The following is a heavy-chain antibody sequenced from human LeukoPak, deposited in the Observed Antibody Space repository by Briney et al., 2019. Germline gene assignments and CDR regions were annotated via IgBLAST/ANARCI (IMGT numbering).Heavy chain of an antibody. CDR1: GGTFSSYA. V-gene: IGHV1-69*04. CDR2: IIPILGIA. J-gene: IGHJ4*02. CDR3: GRGRGNGRPENYFDY. Sequence: SVKVSCKASGGTFSSYAISWVRQAPGQGLEWMGRIIPILGIANYAQKFQGRVTITADKSTSTAYMELSSLRSEDTAVYYCGRGRGNGRPENYFDYWGQGTLVTVSS. D-gene: IGHD2-8*01.